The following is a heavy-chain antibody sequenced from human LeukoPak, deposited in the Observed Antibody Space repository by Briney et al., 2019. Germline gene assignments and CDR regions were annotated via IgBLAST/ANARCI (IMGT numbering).Heavy chain of an antibody. V-gene: IGHV3-74*01. J-gene: IGHJ6*02. CDR2: INSDGSST. Sequence: PGGSLRLSCAASGFTFSGYWMHWVRQAPGKGLVWVSRINSDGSSTNYADSVKGRFIISRDNAKNTLYLQMNSLRAEDTAVYYCASRTVVNYYCGMDVWGQGTTVTVSS. CDR3: ASRTVVNYYCGMDV. CDR1: GFTFSGYW. D-gene: IGHD4-23*01.